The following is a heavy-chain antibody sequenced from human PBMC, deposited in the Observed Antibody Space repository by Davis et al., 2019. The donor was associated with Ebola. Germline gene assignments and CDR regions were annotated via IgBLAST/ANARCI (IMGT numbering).Heavy chain of an antibody. V-gene: IGHV1-46*01. D-gene: IGHD3-9*01. CDR3: ARGILTNRRDDYFDY. Sequence: AASVKVSCKASGYTFTSYYMHWVRQAPGQGLEWMGIINPSGGSTSYSQKFQGRVTMTRDTSTSTVYMELSSLRSEDTAVYYCARGILTNRRDDYFDYWGQGTLVTVSS. CDR1: GYTFTSYY. J-gene: IGHJ4*02. CDR2: INPSGGST.